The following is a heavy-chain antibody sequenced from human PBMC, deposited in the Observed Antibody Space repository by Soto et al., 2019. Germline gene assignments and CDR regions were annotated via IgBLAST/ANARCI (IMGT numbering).Heavy chain of an antibody. V-gene: IGHV3-74*01. Sequence: PGGSLRLSCAASGFTFSSYWMHWVRQAPGKGLVWVSRINSDGSSTSYADSVKGRFTISRDNAKNTLYLQMNSLRAEDTAVYYCASPRIADIVATISPFDYWSQGTLVTVSS. CDR3: ASPRIADIVATISPFDY. CDR1: GFTFSSYW. J-gene: IGHJ4*02. D-gene: IGHD5-12*01. CDR2: INSDGSST.